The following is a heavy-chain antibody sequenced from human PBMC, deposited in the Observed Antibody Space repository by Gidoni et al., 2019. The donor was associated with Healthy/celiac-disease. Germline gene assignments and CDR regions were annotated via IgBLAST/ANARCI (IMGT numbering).Heavy chain of an antibody. CDR2: ISSSSSYI. Sequence: EVQLVESGGGLVQPGGSLRPSCSASGFTFSSYSMNWVRQAPGKGLEWVSSISSSSSYIYYADSVKGRFTISRDNAKNSLYLQMNSLRAEDTAVYYCARDNMRGIAARAPGLDYWGQGTLVTVSS. CDR3: ARDNMRGIAARAPGLDY. CDR1: GFTFSSYS. V-gene: IGHV3-21*01. J-gene: IGHJ4*02. D-gene: IGHD6-6*01.